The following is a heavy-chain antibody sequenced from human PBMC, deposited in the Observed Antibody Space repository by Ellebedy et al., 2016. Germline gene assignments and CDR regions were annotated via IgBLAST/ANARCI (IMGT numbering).Heavy chain of an antibody. Sequence: ASVKVSCKASGGTFSSYAISWVRQAPGQGLEWMGGIIPIFGTANYAQKFQGRVTITADESTSTAYMELSSLRSEDTAVYYCARDSHSSDAFDIWGQGTMVTVSS. D-gene: IGHD6-13*01. CDR1: GGTFSSYA. V-gene: IGHV1-69*13. CDR2: IIPIFGTA. CDR3: ARDSHSSDAFDI. J-gene: IGHJ3*02.